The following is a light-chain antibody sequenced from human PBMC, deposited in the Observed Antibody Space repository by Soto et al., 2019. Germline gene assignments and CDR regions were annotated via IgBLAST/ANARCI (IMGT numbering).Light chain of an antibody. J-gene: IGLJ3*02. CDR2: ENH. CDR3: GTWDSSLSSWV. Sequence: QSALPQPPSVSAAPGQTVTISCSGSSSNIGNNYVSWYQQLPGTAPKLLIYENHKRPSGIPDRFSGSKSGTSATLGITGLQTGDEADYYCGTWDSSLSSWVFGGGTKVTVL. V-gene: IGLV1-51*02. CDR1: SSNIGNNY.